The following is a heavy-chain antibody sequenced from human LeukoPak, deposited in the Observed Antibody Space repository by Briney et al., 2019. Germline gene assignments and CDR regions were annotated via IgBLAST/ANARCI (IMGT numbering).Heavy chain of an antibody. CDR1: GGSISSSSYY. J-gene: IGHJ3*02. D-gene: IGHD3-16*01. CDR2: IYYSGST. CDR3: ARGNLRWGSAFDI. V-gene: IGHV4-39*07. Sequence: PSETLSLTCTVSGGSISSSSYYWGWIRQPPGKGLEWIGSIYYSGSTYYNPSLKSRVTISVDTSKNQFSLKLSSVTAADTAVYYCARGNLRWGSAFDIWGQGTMVTVSS.